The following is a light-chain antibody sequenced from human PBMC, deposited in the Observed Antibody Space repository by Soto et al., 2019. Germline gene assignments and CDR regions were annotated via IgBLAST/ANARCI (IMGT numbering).Light chain of an antibody. V-gene: IGKV3-20*01. CDR2: GAS. J-gene: IGKJ1*01. CDR1: QSVTNSY. CDR3: QHYVTSSWT. Sequence: EIVLTQSPGTLSLSPGERATLSCGASQSVTNSYLAWYQQKPGQAPRLLIYGASSRATGIPDRFSGSGSGTDFTLTITRLEPEDFAVYFCQHYVTSSWTFGQGTKVDIK.